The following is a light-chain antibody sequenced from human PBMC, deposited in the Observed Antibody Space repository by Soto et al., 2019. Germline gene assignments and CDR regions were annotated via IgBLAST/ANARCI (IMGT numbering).Light chain of an antibody. J-gene: IGKJ4*01. CDR2: GAS. CDR3: QQYGSSPPLT. V-gene: IGKV3-20*01. CDR1: QSVSSTY. Sequence: EIVLTQSPGTLSLSPGERATLSCRASQSVSSTYLAWYQQKPGQPPRLLIYGASSRATGIPDRFSGSGSGTDFTLTISRLEPEDFAVYYCQQYGSSPPLTFGGGTKVEL.